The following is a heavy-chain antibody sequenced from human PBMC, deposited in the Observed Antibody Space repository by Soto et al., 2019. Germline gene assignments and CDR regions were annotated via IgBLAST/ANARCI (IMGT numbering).Heavy chain of an antibody. Sequence: ASVKFSCKASGYTFTSYAMHWVRQAPGQMLECMVWINAGNGNTKYXXKFQGRVXXTRDTSASTAXMELSXLRSEDTAVYYCARVFSRRSSPFDPWRQGTLVTVSS. CDR1: GYTFTSYA. CDR3: ARVFSRRSSPFDP. V-gene: IGHV1-3*01. J-gene: IGHJ5*02. D-gene: IGHD6-13*01. CDR2: INAGNGNT.